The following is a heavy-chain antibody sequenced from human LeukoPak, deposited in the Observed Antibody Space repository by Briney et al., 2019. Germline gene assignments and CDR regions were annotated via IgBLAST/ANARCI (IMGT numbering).Heavy chain of an antibody. CDR1: GFTFSSYW. J-gene: IGHJ6*02. CDR2: IKQDGSEK. V-gene: IGHV3-7*01. Sequence: GGSLRLSCAASGFTFSSYWMSWVRQAPGKGLEWVANIKQDGSEKYYVDSVEGRFTISRDNAKNSLYLQMNSLRAEDTAVYYWAREACILSGYYTAGADYGMDVWGQGTMVTVSS. CDR3: AREACILSGYYTAGADYGMDV. D-gene: IGHD3-3*01.